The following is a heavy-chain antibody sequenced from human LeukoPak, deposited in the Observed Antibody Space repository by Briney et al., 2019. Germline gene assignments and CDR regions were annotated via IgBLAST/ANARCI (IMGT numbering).Heavy chain of an antibody. D-gene: IGHD6-19*01. Sequence: ASVKVSCKASGYTFTSYDINWVRQATGQGLEWMGWMNPNSGNTGYAQKFQGRVTITRSTSISTAYMELSSLRSEDTAVYYCARGRRGGAVAGTLYYFDYWGQGTLVTVSS. CDR2: MNPNSGNT. J-gene: IGHJ4*02. V-gene: IGHV1-8*03. CDR3: ARGRRGGAVAGTLYYFDY. CDR1: GYTFTSYD.